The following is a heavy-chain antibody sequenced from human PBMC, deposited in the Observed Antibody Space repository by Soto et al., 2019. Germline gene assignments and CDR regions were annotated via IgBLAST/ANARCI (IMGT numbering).Heavy chain of an antibody. CDR3: XXXXXXXXXXXXRVDF. J-gene: IGHJ4*02. V-gene: IGHV3-23*01. CDR1: GFTFNNYA. CDR2: ISGGGDTT. Sequence: EVQLLESGGGLVQPGGSLRLSCAASGFTFNNYAMTWVRQAPGKGLEWVSAISGGGDTTSYADSVKGRFTVSRXHPKXXXXXXXXXXXXXXXXXXXXXXXXXXXXXXXXRVDFWGQGTLVTVSS.